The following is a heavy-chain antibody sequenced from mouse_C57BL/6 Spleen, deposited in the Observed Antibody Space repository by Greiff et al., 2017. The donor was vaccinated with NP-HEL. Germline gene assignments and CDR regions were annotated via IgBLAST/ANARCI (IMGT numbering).Heavy chain of an antibody. CDR2: IYPRSGNT. CDR3: AREVITTGGDY. J-gene: IGHJ2*01. Sequence: VQLQQSGAELARPGASVKLSCKASGYTFTSYGISWVKQRTGQGLEWIGEIYPRSGNTYYNEKFKGKATLPADKSSSTAYMELRSLTSEDSAVYFCAREVITTGGDYWGQGTTLTVSS. D-gene: IGHD1-2*01. CDR1: GYTFTSYG. V-gene: IGHV1-81*01.